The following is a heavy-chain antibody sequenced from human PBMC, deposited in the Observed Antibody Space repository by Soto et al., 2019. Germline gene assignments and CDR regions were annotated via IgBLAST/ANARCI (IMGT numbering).Heavy chain of an antibody. V-gene: IGHV4-34*01. D-gene: IGHD6-13*01. CDR2: INHSGST. J-gene: IGHJ6*02. CDR1: GGSFSGYY. CDR3: ARGEGYIAAAGTTRYGMDV. Sequence: PSETLSLTCAVYGGSFSGYYWSWIRQPPGKGLEWIGEINHSGSTNYNPFLKSRVTISVDTSKNQFSLKLSSVTAADTAVYYCARGEGYIAAAGTTRYGMDVWGQGTTVTSP.